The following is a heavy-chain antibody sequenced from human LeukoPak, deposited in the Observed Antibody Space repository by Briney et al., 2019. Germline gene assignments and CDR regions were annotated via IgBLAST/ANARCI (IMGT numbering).Heavy chain of an antibody. CDR3: ARRDYYGSGSCKAPRDWFDP. D-gene: IGHD3-10*01. CDR2: INHSGST. CDR1: GGSFSGYY. Sequence: PSETLSLTCAVYGGSFSGYYWSWIRQPPGKGLEWIGEINHSGSTNYNPSLKSRVTISVDTSKNQFSLKLSSVTAADTAVYYCARRDYYGSGSCKAPRDWFDPWGQGTLVTVSS. V-gene: IGHV4-34*01. J-gene: IGHJ5*02.